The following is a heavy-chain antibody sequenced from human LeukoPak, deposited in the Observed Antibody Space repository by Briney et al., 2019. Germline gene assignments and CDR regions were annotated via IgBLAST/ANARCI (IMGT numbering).Heavy chain of an antibody. CDR3: AKVGIAAAGTGAFDI. D-gene: IGHD6-13*01. J-gene: IGHJ3*02. CDR1: GFTFSSYA. CDR2: ISYDGSNK. V-gene: IGHV3-30*04. Sequence: GGSLRLSCAASGFTFSSYAMHWVRQAPGKGLEWVAVISYDGSNKYYADSVKGRFTISRDNSKNTLYLQMNSLRAEDTAVYYCAKVGIAAAGTGAFDIWGQGTMVTVSS.